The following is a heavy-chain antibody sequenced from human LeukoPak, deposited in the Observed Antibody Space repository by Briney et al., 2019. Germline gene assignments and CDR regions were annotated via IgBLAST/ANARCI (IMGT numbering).Heavy chain of an antibody. Sequence: SETLSLTCAVYGGSFSGYYWSWIRQPPGKGLEWIGEINHSGSTNYNPSLKSRVTISVDTSKNQFSLKLTSVTPADTAVYYCAKTAKYYYGSETYYFFEYWGQGTLVAVSS. D-gene: IGHD3-10*01. V-gene: IGHV4-34*01. CDR2: INHSGST. CDR1: GGSFSGYY. J-gene: IGHJ4*02. CDR3: AKTAKYYYGSETYYFFEY.